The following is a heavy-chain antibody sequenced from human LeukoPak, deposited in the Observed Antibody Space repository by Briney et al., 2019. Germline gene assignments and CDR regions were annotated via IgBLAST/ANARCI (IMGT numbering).Heavy chain of an antibody. CDR3: VRGGGVSGYDLLDY. CDR1: GFTFSHYR. V-gene: IGHV3-7*01. D-gene: IGHD5-12*01. Sequence: GGSLRLSCAASGFTFSHYRMTWVRQAPGKGLEWVAQINQDGSEEYYMDSVKARFTISRDNAKDSVFLQMNSLRAEDTAVYYCVRGGGVSGYDLLDYWGQGTLVTVSS. J-gene: IGHJ4*02. CDR2: INQDGSEE.